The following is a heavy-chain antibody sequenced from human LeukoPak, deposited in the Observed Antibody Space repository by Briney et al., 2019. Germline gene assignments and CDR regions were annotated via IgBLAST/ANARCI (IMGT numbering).Heavy chain of an antibody. CDR2: ISWNSGSI. V-gene: IGHV3-9*03. CDR1: GFTFDDYA. D-gene: IGHD3-3*01. Sequence: GRSLRLSCAASGFTFDDYAMHWVRQAPGRGLEWVSGISWNSGSIGYADSVKGRFTISRDNAKNSLYLQMNSLRAEDMALYYCAKDIGRDFWSGYDNGDPGGVFDYWGQGTLVTVSS. J-gene: IGHJ4*02. CDR3: AKDIGRDFWSGYDNGDPGGVFDY.